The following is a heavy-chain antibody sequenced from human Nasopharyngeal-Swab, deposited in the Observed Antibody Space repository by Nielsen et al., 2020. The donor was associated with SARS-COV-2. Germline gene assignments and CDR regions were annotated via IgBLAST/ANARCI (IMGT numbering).Heavy chain of an antibody. CDR1: GFTFSDHY. CDR3: TRGAGGATAVDYYYYGMDV. J-gene: IGHJ6*02. CDR2: IRNKANSYTT. D-gene: IGHD1-26*01. Sequence: GGSLRLSCAASGFTFSDHYMDWVRQAPGKGLEWVGRIRNKANSYTTEYAASVKGRFSISRDDSKNSLYLQMNSLKSEDTALYYCTRGAGGATAVDYYYYGMDVWGQGTTVTVSS. V-gene: IGHV3-72*01.